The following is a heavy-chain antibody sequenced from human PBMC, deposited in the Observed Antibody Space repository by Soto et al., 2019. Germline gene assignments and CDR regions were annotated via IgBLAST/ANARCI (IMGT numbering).Heavy chain of an antibody. D-gene: IGHD2-2*02. CDR1: ADTFTSYY. Sequence: KVSCKAPADTFTSYYIHWVRQAPGHGLEWMGIIYPGASNTRYSPSFQGQVTISADKSISSAYLQWSSLKASDTAMYYCARQGYCSNTACYTVDYWGQGALVTVSS. CDR2: IYPGASNT. CDR3: ARQGYCSNTACYTVDY. J-gene: IGHJ4*02. V-gene: IGHV5-51*01.